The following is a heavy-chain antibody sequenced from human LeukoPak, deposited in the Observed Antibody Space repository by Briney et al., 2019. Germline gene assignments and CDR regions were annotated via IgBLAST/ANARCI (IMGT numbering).Heavy chain of an antibody. Sequence: SETLSLTCTVSGGSISSSSYYWGWIRQPPGKGLEGIGRIYYSGSTYYNPSLKSRVTISVDTSKNQFSLTLSSVTAADTAVYYCARKYYDFWSGYPPDNWFDPWGQGTLVTVSS. D-gene: IGHD3-3*01. J-gene: IGHJ5*02. CDR3: ARKYYDFWSGYPPDNWFDP. V-gene: IGHV4-39*07. CDR2: IYYSGST. CDR1: GGSISSSSYY.